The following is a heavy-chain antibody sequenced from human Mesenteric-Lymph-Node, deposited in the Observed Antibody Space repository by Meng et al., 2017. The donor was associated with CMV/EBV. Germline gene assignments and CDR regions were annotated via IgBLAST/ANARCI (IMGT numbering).Heavy chain of an antibody. J-gene: IGHJ6*02. D-gene: IGHD1-26*01. V-gene: IGHV3-7*01. CDR3: ARDSGSYRLDYYYYYGMDV. CDR2: IKQDGSEK. CDR1: GFTFSSYW. Sequence: GESLKISCAASGFTFSSYWMSWVRQAPGKGLEWVANIKQDGSEKYYVDSVKGRFTISRDNAKNSLYLQMNSLRAEDTAVYYCARDSGSYRLDYYYYYGMDVWGQGTTVTVSS.